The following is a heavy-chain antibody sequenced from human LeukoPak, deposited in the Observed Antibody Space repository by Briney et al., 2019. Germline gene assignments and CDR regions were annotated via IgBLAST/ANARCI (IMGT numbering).Heavy chain of an antibody. CDR2: INPNSGGT. D-gene: IGHD3-22*01. J-gene: IGHJ4*02. CDR1: GYTFTGYY. Sequence: GASVKVSCKASGYTFTGYYMHWVRQAPGQGLEWMGWINPNSGGTNYAQKFQGRVTMTRDTSISTAYMELSRLRSDDTAVYYCARGLPYYYDSSGKPHDYWGQGTLVTVSS. CDR3: ARGLPYYYDSSGKPHDY. V-gene: IGHV1-2*02.